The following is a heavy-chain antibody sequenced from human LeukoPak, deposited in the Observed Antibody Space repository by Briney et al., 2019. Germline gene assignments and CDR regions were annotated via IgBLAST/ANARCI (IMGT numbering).Heavy chain of an antibody. Sequence: GGSLRLSCAVSGFTFSSHAMSWVRQAPGKGLEWVSSISSSSSYIYYADSVKGRFTISRDNAKNSLYLQMNSLRAEDTAVYYCARDISVVSRFPNFDYWGQGTLVTVSS. V-gene: IGHV3-21*01. CDR2: ISSSSSYI. J-gene: IGHJ4*02. CDR3: ARDISVVSRFPNFDY. CDR1: GFTFSSHA. D-gene: IGHD4-23*01.